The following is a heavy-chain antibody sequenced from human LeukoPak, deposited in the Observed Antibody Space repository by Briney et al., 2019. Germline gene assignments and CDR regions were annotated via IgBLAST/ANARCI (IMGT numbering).Heavy chain of an antibody. CDR3: ARAEYCSSTSCLINYYYYGMDV. Sequence: SVKVSCKASGGTFSSYAISWVRQAPGQGLEWMGGIIPIFGTANHAQKFQGRVTITADKSTSTAYMELSSLRSEDTAVYYCARAEYCSSTSCLINYYYYGMDVWGKGTTVTVSS. J-gene: IGHJ6*04. CDR1: GGTFSSYA. D-gene: IGHD2-2*01. V-gene: IGHV1-69*06. CDR2: IIPIFGTA.